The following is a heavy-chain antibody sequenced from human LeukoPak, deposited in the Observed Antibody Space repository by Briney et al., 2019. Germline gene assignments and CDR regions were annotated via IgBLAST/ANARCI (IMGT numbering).Heavy chain of an antibody. Sequence: SGPTLVNPTQTLTLTCTFSGFSLSTSGVGVGWIRQPPGKALEWLALIYWNDDKRYSPSLKSRLTITKDTSNNQVVLTMTNMDPVDTATYYCAHIPEPSRYDFWSGSNWFDPWGQGTLVTVSS. J-gene: IGHJ5*02. CDR1: GFSLSTSGVG. CDR2: IYWNDDK. V-gene: IGHV2-5*01. D-gene: IGHD3-3*01. CDR3: AHIPEPSRYDFWSGSNWFDP.